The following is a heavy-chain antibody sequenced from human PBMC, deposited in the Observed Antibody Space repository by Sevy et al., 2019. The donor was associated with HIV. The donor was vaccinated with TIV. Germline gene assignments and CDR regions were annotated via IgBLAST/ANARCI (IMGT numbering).Heavy chain of an antibody. V-gene: IGHV3-9*01. Sequence: GGSLRLSCAASGFTFDDYAMHWVRQAPGKGLEWVSGISWNSGSIGYADSVKGRFTISRDNAKNSLYLHMNSLRAEDPALSCCAKVAGSGSYYYGMDVWGQGTTVTVSS. CDR2: ISWNSGSI. CDR1: GFTFDDYA. J-gene: IGHJ6*02. D-gene: IGHD3-10*01. CDR3: AKVAGSGSYYYGMDV.